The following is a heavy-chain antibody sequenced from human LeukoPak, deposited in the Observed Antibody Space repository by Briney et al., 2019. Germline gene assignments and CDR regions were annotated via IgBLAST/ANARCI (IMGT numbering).Heavy chain of an antibody. Sequence: SETLSLTCTGSGGSISSYYWGWIRQPPGKGLEWNGYIYYSGSTNYNPSLKSRVTISEDTSKNQFSLKLSSVTAADTAVYYCARTNPSLVRYYDSSGSPAYYFDYWGQGTLVTVSS. CDR1: GGSISSYY. V-gene: IGHV4-59*01. D-gene: IGHD3-22*01. CDR3: ARTNPSLVRYYDSSGSPAYYFDY. CDR2: IYYSGST. J-gene: IGHJ4*02.